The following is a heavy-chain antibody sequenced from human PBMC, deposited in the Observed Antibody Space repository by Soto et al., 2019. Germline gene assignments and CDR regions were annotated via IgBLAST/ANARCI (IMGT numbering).Heavy chain of an antibody. J-gene: IGHJ4*02. V-gene: IGHV3-15*01. CDR1: GFTFSNAW. CDR2: IKSKTDGGTT. D-gene: IGHD3-22*01. CDR3: EKDQLNRHYYDSSGLY. Sequence: GVSLRLSCSASGFTFSNAWMSWVRQAPGKGLEWVGRIKSKTDGGTTDYAAPVKGRFTISRDDSKNTLYLQMNSLRAEDTAVYYCEKDQLNRHYYDSSGLYWGQGSSVTVTS.